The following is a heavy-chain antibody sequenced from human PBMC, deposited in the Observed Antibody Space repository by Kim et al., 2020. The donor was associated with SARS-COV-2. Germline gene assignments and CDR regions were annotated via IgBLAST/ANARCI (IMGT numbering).Heavy chain of an antibody. V-gene: IGHV1-46*01. J-gene: IGHJ5*02. CDR3: ARDRSIAAPFPYNWFDP. Sequence: FRGRVTMTRDTSTSTVYMELSSLRSEDTAVYYCARDRSIAAPFPYNWFDPWGQGTLVTVSS. D-gene: IGHD6-6*01.